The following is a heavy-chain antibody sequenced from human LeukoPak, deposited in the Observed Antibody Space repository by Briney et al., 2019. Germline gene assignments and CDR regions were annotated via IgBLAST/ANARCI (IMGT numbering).Heavy chain of an antibody. D-gene: IGHD5-12*01. J-gene: IGHJ4*02. V-gene: IGHV1-46*01. CDR2: INPSGGST. Sequence: ASVTVSCKASGYTFTSYYMHWVRQAPGQGLEWMGIINPSGGSTSYAQKFQGRATMTRDTSTSTVYMELSSLRAEDTALYYCAKASGGGYVGDFDYWGQGTLVTVSS. CDR3: AKASGGGYVGDFDY. CDR1: GYTFTSYY.